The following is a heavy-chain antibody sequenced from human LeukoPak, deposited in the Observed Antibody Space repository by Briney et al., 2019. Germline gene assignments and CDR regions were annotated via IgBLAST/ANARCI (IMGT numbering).Heavy chain of an antibody. Sequence: GGSLRLSCAASGFTFSSYWMSWVRQAPGKGLEWVANIKQDGSEKYYVDSVKGRFTISRDNAKNSLYLQMNSLRAEDTAVYYCARHVDSYGSFVDYWGQGTLVTVSS. D-gene: IGHD5-18*01. J-gene: IGHJ4*02. CDR2: IKQDGSEK. V-gene: IGHV3-7*03. CDR1: GFTFSSYW. CDR3: ARHVDSYGSFVDY.